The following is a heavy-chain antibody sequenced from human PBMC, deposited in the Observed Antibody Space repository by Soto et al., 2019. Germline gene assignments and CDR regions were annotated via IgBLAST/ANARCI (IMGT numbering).Heavy chain of an antibody. D-gene: IGHD3-22*01. CDR1: GGSISSYY. Sequence: SETLSLTCTVSGGSISSYYWSWIRQPPGKGLEWIGYIYYSGSTNYNPSLKSRVTISVDTSKNQFSLKLSSVTAADTAVYYCARDFPTYYYDSSGYYYRPDAFDIWGQGTMVTVSS. V-gene: IGHV4-59*01. J-gene: IGHJ3*02. CDR3: ARDFPTYYYDSSGYYYRPDAFDI. CDR2: IYYSGST.